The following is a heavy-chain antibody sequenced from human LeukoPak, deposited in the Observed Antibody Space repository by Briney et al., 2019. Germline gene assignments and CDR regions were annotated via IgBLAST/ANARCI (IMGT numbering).Heavy chain of an antibody. J-gene: IGHJ3*02. CDR1: GASISGYL. V-gene: IGHV4-59*01. CDR2: VYDNGDT. D-gene: IGHD3-10*01. CDR3: AKSNGYGLVDI. Sequence: SETLSLTCTVSGASISGYLWTWIRQPPGKGLEWIGYVYDNGDTNYHPSFTGRVSISVDVSKNQFSLKLTSVLAADTAVYYCAKSNGYGLVDIWGQGTMVTVSS.